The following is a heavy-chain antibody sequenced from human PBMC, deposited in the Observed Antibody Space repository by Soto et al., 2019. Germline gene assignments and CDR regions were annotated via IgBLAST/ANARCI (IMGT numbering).Heavy chain of an antibody. CDR2: ISSTRFSI. D-gene: IGHD2-21*02. J-gene: IGHJ6*04. V-gene: IGHV3-48*01. CDR3: ARDQRYGDRNNGYWVDV. CDR1: GFSFSSHS. Sequence: VQLVESGGCLIQPGGSLRLSCAASGFSFSSHSMNWVRQAPGKGLEWVSYISSTRFSIYYADSVKGRFTSSRDNAKNSLYLQMNSLRAENTAVYYWARDQRYGDRNNGYWVDVWGKGTTVTVSS.